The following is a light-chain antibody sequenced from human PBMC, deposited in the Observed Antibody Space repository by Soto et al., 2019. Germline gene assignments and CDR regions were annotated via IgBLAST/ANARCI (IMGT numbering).Light chain of an antibody. Sequence: DIVMTHSPHSLAVFLRERATINCKSRQTLLYNKNYLAWYQQKPGQPPKLLIYWASTRDSGVPDRFSGSGYGTDFTLTISSLRAEDVAIYYCQQYYSSPFTFGGGTKVDIK. CDR3: QQYYSSPFT. CDR2: WAS. CDR1: QTLLYNKNY. J-gene: IGKJ4*01. V-gene: IGKV4-1*01.